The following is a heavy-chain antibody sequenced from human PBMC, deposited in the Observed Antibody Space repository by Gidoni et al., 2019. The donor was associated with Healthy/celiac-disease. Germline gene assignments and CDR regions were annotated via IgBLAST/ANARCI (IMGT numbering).Heavy chain of an antibody. CDR2: NSGSI. J-gene: IGHJ6*02. V-gene: IGHV3-9*01. D-gene: IGHD4-17*01. Sequence: NSGSIGYADSVKGRFTISRDNAKNSLYLQMNSLRAEDTALYYCAKDIGYYGDYDGNSIYYYGMDVWGQGTTVTVSS. CDR3: AKDIGYYGDYDGNSIYYYGMDV.